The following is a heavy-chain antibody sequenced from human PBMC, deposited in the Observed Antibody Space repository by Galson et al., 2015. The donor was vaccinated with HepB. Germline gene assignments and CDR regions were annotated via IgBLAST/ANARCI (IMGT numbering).Heavy chain of an antibody. D-gene: IGHD4-17*01. CDR1: GFSLSTSGVG. Sequence: PALVKPTQTLTLTCTFSGFSLSTSGVGVGWVRQPPGKALEWLALIYWDDDIRYGPSLKNRVTITKDTSKNQVVLTLTNMDPVDTGTDYCAKRHIMTTAAGALDIWGQGTMVTVSS. V-gene: IGHV2-5*05. CDR2: IYWDDDI. CDR3: AKRHIMTTAAGALDI. J-gene: IGHJ3*02.